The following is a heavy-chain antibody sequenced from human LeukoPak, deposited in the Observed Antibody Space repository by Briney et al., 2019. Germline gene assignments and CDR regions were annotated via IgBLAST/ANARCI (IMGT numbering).Heavy chain of an antibody. J-gene: IGHJ4*02. V-gene: IGHV1-2*02. Sequence: ASVKVSCKASGYTFTGYYMHWVRQAPGQGLEWMGWINPNSGGTNYAQKFQGRVTMTRDTSISTAYMELSRLRSDDTAVYYCARSLTYYDFWSGPYYFDYWGQGTLVTVSS. CDR3: ARSLTYYDFWSGPYYFDY. CDR2: INPNSGGT. CDR1: GYTFTGYY. D-gene: IGHD3-3*01.